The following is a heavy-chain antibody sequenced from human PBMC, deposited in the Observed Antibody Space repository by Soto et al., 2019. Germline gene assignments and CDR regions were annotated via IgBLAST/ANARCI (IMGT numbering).Heavy chain of an antibody. CDR2: IYHSGST. J-gene: IGHJ4*01. V-gene: IGHV4-30-2*01. Sequence: SQMMSHTCAVSCGSISSGGCCWSWNRQPPGKGLEWIGYIYHSGSTYYNPSLKSRVTISVDRSKNQFSLKLSSVTAADTAVYYCASNRGGSPTILDYWGHGTLVTVSS. D-gene: IGHD1-26*01. CDR3: ASNRGGSPTILDY. CDR1: CGSISSGGCC.